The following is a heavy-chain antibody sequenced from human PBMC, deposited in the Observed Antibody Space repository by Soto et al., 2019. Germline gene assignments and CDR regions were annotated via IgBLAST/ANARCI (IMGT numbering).Heavy chain of an antibody. J-gene: IGHJ4*02. CDR3: ARWNGFGDS. CDR2: FSGGSGAI. Sequence: GGSLRLSCAVSGFSLGPYGVTWVRQTPEKGLEWITGFSGGSGAIFYADSVRGRFTISRDSSTAYLQMNNLRPEDTAVYFCARWNGFGDSWGQGSLVTVSS. CDR1: GFSLGPYG. V-gene: IGHV3-23*01. D-gene: IGHD1-1*01.